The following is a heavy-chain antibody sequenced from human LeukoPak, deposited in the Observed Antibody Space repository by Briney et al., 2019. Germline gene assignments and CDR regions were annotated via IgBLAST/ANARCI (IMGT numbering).Heavy chain of an antibody. CDR3: AKDHRGGWPGAFDI. D-gene: IGHD2-15*01. CDR2: IYSAGST. CDR1: GFTVSSNS. Sequence: GGSLRLSCTVSGFTVSSNSMSWVRQAPGKGLEWVSFIYSAGSTHYSDSVKGRFTISRDNSKNTLYLQMNSLRAEDTAVYYCAKDHRGGWPGAFDIWGQGTMVTVSS. J-gene: IGHJ3*02. V-gene: IGHV3-53*01.